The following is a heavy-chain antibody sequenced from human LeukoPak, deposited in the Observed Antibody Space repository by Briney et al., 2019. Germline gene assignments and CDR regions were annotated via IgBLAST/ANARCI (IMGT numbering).Heavy chain of an antibody. CDR2: IGGNSAYT. J-gene: IGHJ6*03. Sequence: ASVKVSCKASGYTFTSFGIHWLRQAPGQGLEWMGWIGGNSAYTNSAQKFQGRVTMTTDTSTNTAYMELRSLRSDDTAVYYCARGSVGGRDYYYMDVWGKGTTVTVS. D-gene: IGHD2-15*01. CDR1: GYTFTSFG. V-gene: IGHV1-18*01. CDR3: ARGSVGGRDYYYMDV.